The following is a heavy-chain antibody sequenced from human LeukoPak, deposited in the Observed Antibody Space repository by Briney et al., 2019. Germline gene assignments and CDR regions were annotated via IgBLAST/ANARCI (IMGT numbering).Heavy chain of an antibody. CDR1: GGSISSYY. J-gene: IGHJ5*02. Sequence: PSETLSLTCTVSGGSISSYYWGWIRQPPGKGLEWIGSIYHSGSTYYNPSLKSRVTISVDTSKNQFSLKLSSVTAADTAVYYCAREVPARGWFDPWGQGTLVTVSS. V-gene: IGHV4-38-2*02. CDR2: IYHSGST. CDR3: AREVPARGWFDP.